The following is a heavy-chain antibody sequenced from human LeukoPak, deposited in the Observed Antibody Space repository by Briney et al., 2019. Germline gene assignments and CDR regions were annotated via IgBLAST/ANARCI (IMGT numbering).Heavy chain of an antibody. CDR1: GGSISGYY. Sequence: SETLSLTCTVSGGSISGYYWGWIRQPAGKGLEWIGRIFSSGDATYNPSLKSRVTMSVDTSKNQFSLRLKSVTAADTAVYYCAREPDPWGQGTQVTASS. J-gene: IGHJ5*02. CDR3: AREPDP. V-gene: IGHV4-4*07. CDR2: IFSSGDA.